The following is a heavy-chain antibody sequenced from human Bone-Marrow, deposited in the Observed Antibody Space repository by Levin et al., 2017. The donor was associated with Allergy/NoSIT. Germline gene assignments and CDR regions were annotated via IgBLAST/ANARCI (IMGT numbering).Heavy chain of an antibody. J-gene: IGHJ6*03. D-gene: IGHD3-10*02. CDR2: IYSNGST. Sequence: PSETLSLTCTVSGASVNSGSYYWSWIRQPAGKALEWLGRIYSNGSTNYSPSMKSRIAISLDPSAKQFSLYLTSVPAADTTVYYCASTGFHVRGALFYRCHKDVWGRGTTVTVSS. CDR3: ASTGFHVRGALFYRCHKDV. CDR1: GASVNSGSYY. V-gene: IGHV4-61*10.